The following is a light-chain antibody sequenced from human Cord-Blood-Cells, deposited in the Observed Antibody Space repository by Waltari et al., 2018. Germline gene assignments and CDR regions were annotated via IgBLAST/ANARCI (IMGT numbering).Light chain of an antibody. V-gene: IGLV2-23*01. CDR1: SSDVGSYNL. Sequence: QSALTQPASVSGSPGPSLTISCTGPSSDVGSYNLVSWYQQHPGKAPKLMIYEGSKRTSGVSNRFSGSKSGNTASLTISGLQAEDEADYYCCSYAGSSTPWVFGGGTKLTVL. CDR3: CSYAGSSTPWV. J-gene: IGLJ3*02. CDR2: EGS.